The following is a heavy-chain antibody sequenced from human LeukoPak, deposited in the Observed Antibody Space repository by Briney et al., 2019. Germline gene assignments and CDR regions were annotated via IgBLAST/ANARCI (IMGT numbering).Heavy chain of an antibody. J-gene: IGHJ4*02. V-gene: IGHV4-39*07. Sequence: SETLSLTCTVSGGSISSSSYYWGWIRQPPGKGLEWIGSIYYSGSTYYNPSLKSRVTISVDTSKNQFSLKLSSVTAADTAVYCCARGSVGRWLVGYYFDYWGQGTLVTVSS. CDR2: IYYSGST. CDR3: ARGSVGRWLVGYYFDY. CDR1: GGSISSSSYY. D-gene: IGHD6-19*01.